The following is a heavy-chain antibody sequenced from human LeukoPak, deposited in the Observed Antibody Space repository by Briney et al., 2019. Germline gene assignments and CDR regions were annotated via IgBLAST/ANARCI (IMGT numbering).Heavy chain of an antibody. CDR2: MNPNSGNT. CDR1: VYTFTIYD. CDR3: ARLNYYDSSGYYYGYRY. J-gene: IGHJ4*02. V-gene: IGHV1-8*01. D-gene: IGHD3-22*01. Sequence: ASVTVSFMASVYTFTIYDINWVRQATGQGLEWMGWMNPNSGNTGYAQKFQGRVTMTRNTSISTAYMELSSLRSEDTAVYYCARLNYYDSSGYYYGYRYWGQGTLVTVSS.